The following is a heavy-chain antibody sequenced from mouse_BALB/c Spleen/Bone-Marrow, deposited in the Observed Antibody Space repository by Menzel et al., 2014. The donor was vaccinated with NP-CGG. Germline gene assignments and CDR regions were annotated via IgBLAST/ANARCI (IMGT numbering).Heavy chain of an antibody. J-gene: IGHJ3*01. CDR1: VFSLTSYG. Sequence: VMLVESGPGLVAPSQSLSITCTVSVFSLTSYGVHWVRQPPGKGLEWLGVIWAGGSTNYNSALMSRLSISKDNSKSQVFLKMNSLQTDDTAMYYCASMITTAWFAYWGQGALVTVSA. CDR3: ASMITTAWFAY. CDR2: IWAGGST. D-gene: IGHD2-4*01. V-gene: IGHV2-9*02.